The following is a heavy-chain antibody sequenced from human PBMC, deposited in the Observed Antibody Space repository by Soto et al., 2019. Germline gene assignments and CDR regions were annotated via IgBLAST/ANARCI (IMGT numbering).Heavy chain of an antibody. CDR3: AREYTYGSNFFDC. CDR1: GGSISSAAYY. V-gene: IGHV4-31*03. J-gene: IGHJ4*02. D-gene: IGHD5-18*01. CDR2: ISHSGST. Sequence: QVQLQESGPGLVKPSQTLSLTCTVSGGSISSAAYYWTWIRQHPGKDLECIGYISHSGSTYYTPSLKSRVIISADTSKNQFSLNLNSVTAADTAVYYCAREYTYGSNFFDCWGQGALVNVSS.